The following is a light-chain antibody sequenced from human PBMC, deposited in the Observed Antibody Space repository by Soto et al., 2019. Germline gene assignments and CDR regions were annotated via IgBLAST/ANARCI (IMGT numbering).Light chain of an antibody. J-gene: IGKJ2*01. CDR2: GAS. V-gene: IGKV3-20*01. CDR1: QSVARSY. Sequence: EIVSTQSPGTLSLSPGERATLSCRASQSVARSYLAWYQQKPGQAPRLLIYGASTRATGIPDRFSGSGSGTDFTLTISRLEPEDFAVYYCQQYGSSETFGQGTKLEIK. CDR3: QQYGSSET.